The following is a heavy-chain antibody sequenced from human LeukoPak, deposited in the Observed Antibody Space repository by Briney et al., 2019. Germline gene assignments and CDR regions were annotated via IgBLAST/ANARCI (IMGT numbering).Heavy chain of an antibody. V-gene: IGHV3-23*01. CDR1: EFSVGSNY. J-gene: IGHJ4*02. Sequence: GGSLRLSCAASEFSVGSNYMTWVRQAPGKGLEWVSAISGNGGTTYYADSVKGRFTISRDNSKNTLYLLMKSLRAEDTAVYHCAKFAQRYCSGGSCHPFDYWGQGTLVTVSS. CDR2: ISGNGGTT. D-gene: IGHD2-15*01. CDR3: AKFAQRYCSGGSCHPFDY.